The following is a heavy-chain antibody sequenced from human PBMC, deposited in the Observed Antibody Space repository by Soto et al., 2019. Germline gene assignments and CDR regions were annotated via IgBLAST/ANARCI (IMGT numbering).Heavy chain of an antibody. CDR2: ISGSGDNT. D-gene: IGHD4-17*01. V-gene: IGHV3-23*01. J-gene: IGHJ4*02. CDR3: ARDRYGDTLWGQDDFDY. CDR1: GFTFSNYA. Sequence: GGSLRLSCAASGFTFSNYAMSWVRQAPGKGLEWVSAISGSGDNTYYADSVKGRFTISRDNSKNTLYLQMNSLRAEDTAVYCCARDRYGDTLWGQDDFDYWGQGTLVTVSS.